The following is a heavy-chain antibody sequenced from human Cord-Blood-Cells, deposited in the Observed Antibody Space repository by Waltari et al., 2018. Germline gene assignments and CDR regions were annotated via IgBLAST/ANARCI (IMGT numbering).Heavy chain of an antibody. CDR2: INPNSGGT. CDR1: GYTFTGYY. V-gene: IGHV1-2*02. D-gene: IGHD2-2*01. Sequence: QVQLVQSGAEVKKPGASVKVTCTASGYTFTGYYMHWVRQAHGQGLAWMGWINPNSGGTNYAQKFQGRVTMTRDTSISTAYMELSRLRSDDTAVYYCASLIVVVPAAMKAFDIWGQGTMVTVSS. J-gene: IGHJ3*02. CDR3: ASLIVVVPAAMKAFDI.